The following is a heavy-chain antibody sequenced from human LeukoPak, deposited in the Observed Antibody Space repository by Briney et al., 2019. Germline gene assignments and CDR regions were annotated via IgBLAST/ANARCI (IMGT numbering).Heavy chain of an antibody. Sequence: ASVKVSCKASGYTFTSYYMHWVRQAPGQGLEWMGIINPSGGSTSYAQKFQGWVTMTRDTSISTAYMELSRLRSDDTAVYYCARVLGGYSGGGFDYWGQGTLVTVSS. D-gene: IGHD5-12*01. V-gene: IGHV1-46*01. CDR3: ARVLGGYSGGGFDY. CDR1: GYTFTSYY. J-gene: IGHJ4*02. CDR2: INPSGGST.